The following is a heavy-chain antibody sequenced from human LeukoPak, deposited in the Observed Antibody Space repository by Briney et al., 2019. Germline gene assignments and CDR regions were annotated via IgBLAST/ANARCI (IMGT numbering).Heavy chain of an antibody. Sequence: GGSLRLSCAASGFTFSSYEMNWVRQAPGKGLEWVSYISSSGSTIYYADSVKGRFTISRDNAKNSLYLQMNSLRAEDTAVYYCARAYYYYGMDVWGKGTTVTVSS. J-gene: IGHJ6*04. V-gene: IGHV3-48*03. CDR1: GFTFSSYE. CDR3: ARAYYYYGMDV. CDR2: ISSSGSTI.